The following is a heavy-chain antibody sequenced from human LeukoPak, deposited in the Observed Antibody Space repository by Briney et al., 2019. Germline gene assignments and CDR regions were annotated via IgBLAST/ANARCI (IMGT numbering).Heavy chain of an antibody. V-gene: IGHV3-7*01. CDR3: ARDAWKDRYFDY. D-gene: IGHD2-15*01. J-gene: IGHJ4*02. CDR1: GFTFSSYW. Sequence: PGGSLRLSCAASGFTFSSYWMSWVRRAPGKGLEWVANVKHDGSEKLYVDSVKGRFTISRDNAKNSLYLQMNGLRAEDTAVYYCARDAWKDRYFDYWGQGTLVTVSS. CDR2: VKHDGSEK.